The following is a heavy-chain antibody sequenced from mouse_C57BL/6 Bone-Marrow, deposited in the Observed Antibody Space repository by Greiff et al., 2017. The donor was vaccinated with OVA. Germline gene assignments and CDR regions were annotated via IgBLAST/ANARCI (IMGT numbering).Heavy chain of an antibody. CDR2: IYPGDGDT. J-gene: IGHJ3*01. CDR1: GYAFSSYW. CDR3: ARQRNYYDYGGFAY. V-gene: IGHV1-80*01. Sequence: QVQLQQSGAELVKPGASVKISCKASGYAFSSYWMNWVKQRPGKGLEWIGQIYPGDGDTNYNGKFKGKATLTADKSSSTAYMQLSSLTSEDSAVYFCARQRNYYDYGGFAYWGQGTLVTVSA. D-gene: IGHD2-4*01.